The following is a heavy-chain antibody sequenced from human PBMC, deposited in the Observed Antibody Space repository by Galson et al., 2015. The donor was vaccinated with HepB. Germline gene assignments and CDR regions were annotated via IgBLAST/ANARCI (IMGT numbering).Heavy chain of an antibody. Sequence: SLRLSCAASGFTLNTYAVNWVRQAPGKGLEWVSGISGTGYSTYYADSVKGRFTISTDNSKNTMYLQMSSLRAEDTAIYYCARDGYNWVAFDSWGQGILVTVSS. CDR2: ISGTGYST. CDR1: GFTLNTYA. V-gene: IGHV3-23*01. CDR3: ARDGYNWVAFDS. J-gene: IGHJ4*02. D-gene: IGHD1-1*01.